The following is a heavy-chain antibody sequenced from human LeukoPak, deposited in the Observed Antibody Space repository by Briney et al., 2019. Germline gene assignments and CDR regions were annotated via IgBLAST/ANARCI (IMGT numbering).Heavy chain of an antibody. V-gene: IGHV3-23*01. CDR1: GFTFSSYA. D-gene: IGHD1-26*01. Sequence: RPEGSLRLSCAASGFTFSSYAMSWVRQAPGKGLEWVSAISGSGGGTYYADSVKGRFTISRDNSKNTLYLQMNSLRAEDTAVYYCAKTLKKIVGATHYWGQGTLVTVSS. CDR2: ISGSGGGT. J-gene: IGHJ4*02. CDR3: AKTLKKIVGATHY.